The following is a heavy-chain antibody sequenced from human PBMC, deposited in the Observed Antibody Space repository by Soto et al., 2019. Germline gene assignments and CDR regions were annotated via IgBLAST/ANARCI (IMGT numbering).Heavy chain of an antibody. CDR3: ANDGIRDTVPVSAFLLNRSSDL. Sequence: GKGLVWVSRINSDGSSTSYEDSVKGRFTISRDNATNTLYLQMNSLRAEDTALFFQANDGIRDTVPVSAFLLNRSSDL. J-gene: IGHJ2*01. D-gene: IGHD1-1*01. CDR2: INSDGSST. V-gene: IGHV3-74*01.